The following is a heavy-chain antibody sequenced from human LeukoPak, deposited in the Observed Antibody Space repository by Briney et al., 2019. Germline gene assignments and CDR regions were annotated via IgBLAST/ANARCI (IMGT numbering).Heavy chain of an antibody. CDR3: ARSRGYYYYYYMDV. D-gene: IGHD3-10*01. CDR1: GFTFEKYG. CDR2: ISWSSGSI. V-gene: IGHV3-9*01. J-gene: IGHJ6*03. Sequence: GRSLRLSCTASGFTFEKYGMHWVRQAPGEGLEWGSGISWSSGSIGYADSVKGRFTTSRDNAKNSLYLQMNSLRPEDTALYYCARSRGYYYYYYMDVWGEGPTVTVSS.